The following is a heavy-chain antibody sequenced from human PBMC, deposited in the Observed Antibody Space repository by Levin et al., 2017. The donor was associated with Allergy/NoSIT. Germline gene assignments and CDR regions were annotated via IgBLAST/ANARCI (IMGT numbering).Heavy chain of an antibody. J-gene: IGHJ3*02. CDR3: ARDPHYVGAFDI. D-gene: IGHD4-17*01. Sequence: SETLSLTCTVSGGSISSYYWSWIRQPPGKGLEWIGYIYYSGSTNYNPSLKSRVTISVDTSKNQFSLKLSSVTAADTAVYYCARDPHYVGAFDIWGQGTMVTVSS. CDR1: GGSISSYY. V-gene: IGHV4-59*01. CDR2: IYYSGST.